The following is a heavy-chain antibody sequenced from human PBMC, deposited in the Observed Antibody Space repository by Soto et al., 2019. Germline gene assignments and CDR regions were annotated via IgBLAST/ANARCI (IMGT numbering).Heavy chain of an antibody. J-gene: IGHJ3*02. V-gene: IGHV4-4*02. Sequence: LSLTCAVSGGSISSSNWWGWVRQPPGKGLEWIGEIYHSGSTNYNPSLKSRVTISVDTSKNQFSVKLNSVTAADTAVYYCARHQSIVVVTAARAFDIWGQGTMVTVS. CDR2: IYHSGST. CDR3: ARHQSIVVVTAARAFDI. D-gene: IGHD2-15*01. CDR1: GGSISSSNW.